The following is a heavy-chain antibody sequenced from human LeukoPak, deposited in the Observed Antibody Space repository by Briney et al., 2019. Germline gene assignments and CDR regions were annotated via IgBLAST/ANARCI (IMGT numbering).Heavy chain of an antibody. V-gene: IGHV1-8*03. CDR3: ARGTAVGAFDI. Sequence: EASVKVSCKASGYTFTSYGISWVRQATGQGLEWMGWMNPNSGNTGYAQKFQGRVTITRNTSISTAYMELSSLRPEDTAVYYCARGTAVGAFDIWGQGTMVTVSS. CDR1: GYTFTSYG. J-gene: IGHJ3*02. CDR2: MNPNSGNT.